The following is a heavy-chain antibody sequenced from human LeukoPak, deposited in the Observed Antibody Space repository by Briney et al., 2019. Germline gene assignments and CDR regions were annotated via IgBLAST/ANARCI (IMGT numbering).Heavy chain of an antibody. CDR1: GGSISSYY. D-gene: IGHD2/OR15-2a*01. CDR3: ARWYCSSTTCYHMDV. Sequence: SETLSLTCTVSGGSISSYYWTWIRQPPGKGLEWIGYIYYSGTTYYNPSLKSRVTISVDTSKNQFSLNLSSVTAADTAVYYCARWYCSSTTCYHMDVWGKGTTVTVSS. CDR2: IYYSGTT. V-gene: IGHV4-59*01. J-gene: IGHJ6*03.